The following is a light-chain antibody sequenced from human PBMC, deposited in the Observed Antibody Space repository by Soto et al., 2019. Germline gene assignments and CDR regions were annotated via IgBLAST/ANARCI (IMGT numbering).Light chain of an antibody. CDR1: SSNIGAGYD. Sequence: QLVLTQPPSVSGAPGQRVTISCTGSSSNIGAGYDVHWYQQLPGTAPKLLIYGNSNRPSGVPDRFSGSKSGTSASLAITGIQAEDEAEYYCQSYDSSLSVVFGGGTKLTVL. J-gene: IGLJ2*01. V-gene: IGLV1-40*01. CDR3: QSYDSSLSVV. CDR2: GNS.